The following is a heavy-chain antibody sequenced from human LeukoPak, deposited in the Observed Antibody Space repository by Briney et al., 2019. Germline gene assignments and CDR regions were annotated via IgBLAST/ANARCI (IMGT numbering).Heavy chain of an antibody. CDR1: GYTFTSYD. D-gene: IGHD5-24*01. V-gene: IGHV1-69*13. Sequence: GASVKVSCKASGYTFTSYDINWVRQAPGQGLEWMGGIIPIFGTANYAQKFQGRVTITADESTSTAYMELSSLRSEDTAVYYCARDRRGDGYNHNNWFDPWGQGTLVTVSS. J-gene: IGHJ5*02. CDR3: ARDRRGDGYNHNNWFDP. CDR2: IIPIFGTA.